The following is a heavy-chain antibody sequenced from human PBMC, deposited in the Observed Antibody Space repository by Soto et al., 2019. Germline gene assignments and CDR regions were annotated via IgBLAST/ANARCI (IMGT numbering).Heavy chain of an antibody. V-gene: IGHV2-5*02. CDR1: GFSLSTSGVG. J-gene: IGHJ4*02. CDR3: AHRVLRTVFGLVTTTAIYFDF. CDR2: ISWDDDK. Sequence: QITLNESGPTVVRPTETLTLTCRFSGFSLSTSGVGVGWIRQSPGKAPEWLALISWDDDKRYRASLKSRLTITKDTSKNQVVLTVSDLDPTDTATYYCAHRVLRTVFGLVTTTAIYFDFWGQGTPVAVSS. D-gene: IGHD3-3*01.